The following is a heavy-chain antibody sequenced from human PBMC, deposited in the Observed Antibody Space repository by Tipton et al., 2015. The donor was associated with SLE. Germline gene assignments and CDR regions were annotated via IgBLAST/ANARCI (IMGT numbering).Heavy chain of an antibody. D-gene: IGHD2-15*01. CDR2: TYRGGTS. CDR3: ARDRVVGAEGGGYYLDY. Sequence: SLRLSCTASGFSFSSHAISWVRQAPGKGLEWVSVTYRGGTSYYVGSVRGRFTSSRDDSKNTLFLQMDSLTPEDTAVYYCARDRVVGAEGGGYYLDYWGQGTLVTVSS. CDR1: GFSFSSHA. J-gene: IGHJ4*02. V-gene: IGHV3-23*03.